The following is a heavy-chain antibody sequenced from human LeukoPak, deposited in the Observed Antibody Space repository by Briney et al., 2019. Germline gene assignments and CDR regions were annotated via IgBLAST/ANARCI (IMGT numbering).Heavy chain of an antibody. V-gene: IGHV3-9*01. Sequence: SSGGYYWSWVRQHPGKGLEWVSGISWNSGSIGYADSVKGRFTISRDNAKNSLYLQMNSLRAEDTAVYYCARAVLSGGYYYYYGMDVWGQGTTVTVSS. CDR2: ISWNSGSI. J-gene: IGHJ6*02. D-gene: IGHD7-27*01. CDR3: ARAVLSGGYYYYYGMDV. CDR1: SSGGYY.